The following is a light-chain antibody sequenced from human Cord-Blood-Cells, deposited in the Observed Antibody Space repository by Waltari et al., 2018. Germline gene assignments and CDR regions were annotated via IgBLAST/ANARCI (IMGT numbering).Light chain of an antibody. CDR1: QSISSY. J-gene: IGKJ3*01. CDR3: QQSYSTPFT. CDR2: AAS. Sequence: EIKMTQSPSSPSASVGARVTMTCRASQSISSYLNWYQQKPGKAPNLLIYAASSLQSGVPSRFSGSGSGTDFTLTISSLQPEDFATYYCQQSYSTPFTFGPGTKVDIK. V-gene: IGKV1-39*01.